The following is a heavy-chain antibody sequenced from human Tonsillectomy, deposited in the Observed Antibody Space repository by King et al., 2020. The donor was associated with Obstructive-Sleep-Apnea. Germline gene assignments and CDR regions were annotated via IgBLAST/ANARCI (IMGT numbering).Heavy chain of an antibody. CDR2: IHASGST. V-gene: IGHV4-4*07. D-gene: IGHD3-10*01. Sequence: QLQESGPGLVKPSETLSLTCIVSGGSISSYYWSWIRQPAGKGMEWIGRIHASGSTNYNPPLKSRVTMSVDTSKNQFFLKLTSVTAADTAVYYCASWKVRGVIQEYWGQGTLVTVSS. J-gene: IGHJ4*02. CDR1: GGSISSYY. CDR3: ASWKVRGVIQEY.